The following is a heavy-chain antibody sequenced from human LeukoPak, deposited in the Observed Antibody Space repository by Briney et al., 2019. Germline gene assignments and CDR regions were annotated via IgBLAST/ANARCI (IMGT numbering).Heavy chain of an antibody. CDR2: INPNGGGT. CDR3: ARADGYSYGYTSY. V-gene: IGHV1-2*02. J-gene: IGHJ4*02. D-gene: IGHD5-18*01. CDR1: GYTFTGYY. Sequence: ASVKVSCKASGYTFTGYYMHWVRQAPGQGLEWMGWINPNGGGTNYAQKFQGRVTMTRDMSTSTVYMELSSLRSEDTAVYYCARADGYSYGYTSYWGQGTLVTVSS.